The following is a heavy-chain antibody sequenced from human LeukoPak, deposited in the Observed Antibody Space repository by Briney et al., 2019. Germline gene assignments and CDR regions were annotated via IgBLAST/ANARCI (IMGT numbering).Heavy chain of an antibody. D-gene: IGHD2-15*01. CDR2: ISSSSSYI. V-gene: IGHV3-21*01. J-gene: IGHJ4*02. CDR1: GFTFSSYS. Sequence: GGSLRLSCAASGFTFSSYSMNWVRQAPGKGLEWVSSISSSSSYIYYADSVKGRFTISRDNAKNSLYLQMNSLRAEDTAVYYCARVGCSGGSCYSGYYFDYWGQGTLVTVSS. CDR3: ARVGCSGGSCYSGYYFDY.